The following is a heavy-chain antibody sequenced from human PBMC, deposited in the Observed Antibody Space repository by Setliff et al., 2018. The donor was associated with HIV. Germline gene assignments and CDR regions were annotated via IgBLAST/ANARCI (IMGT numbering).Heavy chain of an antibody. J-gene: IGHJ4*02. CDR2: ISAYNGNT. D-gene: IGHD6-19*01. Sequence: ASVKVSCKASGGTFSSYAISWVRQAPGQGLEWMGWISAYNGNTNYAQKLQGRVTMTTDTSTSTAYMELRSLRSDDTAVYYCARASRWLVFDYWGQGTLVTVSS. CDR3: ARASRWLVFDY. CDR1: GGTFSSYA. V-gene: IGHV1-18*01.